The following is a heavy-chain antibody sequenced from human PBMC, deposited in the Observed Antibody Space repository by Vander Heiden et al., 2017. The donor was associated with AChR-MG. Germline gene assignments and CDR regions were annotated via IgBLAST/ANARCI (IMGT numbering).Heavy chain of an antibody. CDR2: INPNSGGT. D-gene: IGHD2-15*01. CDR1: GYTFTGYY. Sequence: QVQLVQSGAEVKKPGASVKVSCKASGYTFTGYYMHWVRQAPGQGLEWMGWINPNSGGTNYEQKFQGRVTMTRDTSISTAYMELSRLRSDDTAVYYCARDLGYCSGGSCYFTSWFDPWGQGTLVTVSS. J-gene: IGHJ5*02. V-gene: IGHV1-2*02. CDR3: ARDLGYCSGGSCYFTSWFDP.